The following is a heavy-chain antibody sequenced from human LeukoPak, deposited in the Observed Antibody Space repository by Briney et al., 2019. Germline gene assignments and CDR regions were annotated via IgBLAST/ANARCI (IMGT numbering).Heavy chain of an antibody. D-gene: IGHD3-10*01. J-gene: IGHJ4*02. V-gene: IGHV3-23*01. CDR1: GFSFSSYA. CDR2: ISGSGGST. CDR3: AKEGYYYGSGSYYSPLDY. Sequence: GGSLRLSCAASGFSFSSYAMSWVRQAPGKRLERVSAISGSGGSTYYADSVKGRFTISRDNSKNTLYLQMNSLRAEDTAVYYCAKEGYYYGSGSYYSPLDYWGQGTLVTVSS.